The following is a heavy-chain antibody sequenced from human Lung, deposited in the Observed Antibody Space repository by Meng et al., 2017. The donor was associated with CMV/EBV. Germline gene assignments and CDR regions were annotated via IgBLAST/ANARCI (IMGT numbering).Heavy chain of an antibody. CDR3: ARGGLSTALPEAPSSSSIDN. D-gene: IGHD2/OR15-2a*01. CDR1: GYTFTGYF. J-gene: IGHJ4*02. CDR2: INPNSGGT. Sequence: ASVXVSXKASGYTFTGYFMHWVRQAPGQGLEWMGWINPNSGGTNYAQKFQGRVIMTWDTSISSAYMQLSRLTSNDTAVFYCARGGLSTALPEAPSSSSIDNXGQGXLVTFSS. V-gene: IGHV1-2*02.